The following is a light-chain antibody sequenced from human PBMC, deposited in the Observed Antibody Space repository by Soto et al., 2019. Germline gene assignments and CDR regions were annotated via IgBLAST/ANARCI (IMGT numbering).Light chain of an antibody. V-gene: IGKV1-39*01. CDR1: QSISNY. CDR2: AAT. CDR3: QQSYNIPPT. J-gene: IGKJ5*01. Sequence: DIQMTQSPSSLSASVGDRVTLTCRASQSISNYLNWYQQKEGMAPKLLIYAATTLQRGVPSRFSGSGSGTDFTLTITSLQPEDFAIYFCQQSYNIPPTFGQGTRLEIK.